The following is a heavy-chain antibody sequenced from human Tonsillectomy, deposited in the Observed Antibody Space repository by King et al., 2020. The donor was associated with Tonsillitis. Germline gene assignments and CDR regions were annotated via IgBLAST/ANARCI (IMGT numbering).Heavy chain of an antibody. J-gene: IGHJ4*02. Sequence: VQLVESGGGLVQPGGSLRLSCAASGFTFTTYTMTWVRQAPGKGLEWVSAINGGGVATSYADSVKGRFTISRDNSKNTLYLQMNNLRAEDTAVYYCAKDPSSSSSAQYFDCWGQGTLVTVSS. V-gene: IGHV3-23*04. CDR1: GFTFTTYT. CDR2: INGGGVAT. D-gene: IGHD3-22*01. CDR3: AKDPSSSSSAQYFDC.